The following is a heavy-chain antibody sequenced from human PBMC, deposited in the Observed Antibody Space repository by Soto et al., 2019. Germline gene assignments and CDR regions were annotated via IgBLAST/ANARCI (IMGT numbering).Heavy chain of an antibody. Sequence: EVQLVESGGGLGQPGGSLRLSCAASGFTVSSNYMSWVRQAPGKGLEWVSGIYSGGSTYYADSVKGRFTISRHNSKNTLYLQMNSLRAEDTAVYYWAREAGSGDYDYWGQGTLVTVSS. CDR1: GFTVSSNY. J-gene: IGHJ4*02. CDR2: IYSGGST. CDR3: AREAGSGDYDY. D-gene: IGHD4-17*01. V-gene: IGHV3-53*04.